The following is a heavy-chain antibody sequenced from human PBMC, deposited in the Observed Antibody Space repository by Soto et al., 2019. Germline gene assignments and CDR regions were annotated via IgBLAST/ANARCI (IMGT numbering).Heavy chain of an antibody. V-gene: IGHV3-23*01. CDR3: AKVERYYYDSSSYYSSPLF. CDR1: GFTLSSYA. CDR2: ISGSGGTT. D-gene: IGHD3-22*01. Sequence: EVQLLESGGGLVQPGGSLRLSCAASGFTLSSYAMSWVRQAPGKGLEWVSAISGSGGTTYYADSVKGRFTISRDTSKNTLYLKMNSLRAEDTAVYYCAKVERYYYDSSSYYSSPLFWGQGTLVTVSS. J-gene: IGHJ4*02.